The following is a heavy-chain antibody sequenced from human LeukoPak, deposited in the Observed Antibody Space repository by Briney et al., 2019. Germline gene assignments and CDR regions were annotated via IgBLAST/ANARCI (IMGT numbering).Heavy chain of an antibody. CDR3: AREAMVRGVILNAMDV. CDR2: ISWNSGSI. CDR1: GFTFDDYA. D-gene: IGHD3-10*01. V-gene: IGHV3-9*01. J-gene: IGHJ6*03. Sequence: GGSLRLSCAASGFTFDDYAMHWVRQAPGKGLEWVSGISWNSGSIGYADSVKGRFTISRDNAKNSLYLQMNSLRAEDTAVYYCAREAMVRGVILNAMDVWGKGTTVTISS.